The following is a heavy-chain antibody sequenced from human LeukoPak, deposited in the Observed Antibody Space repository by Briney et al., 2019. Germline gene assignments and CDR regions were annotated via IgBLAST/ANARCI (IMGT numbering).Heavy chain of an antibody. CDR3: AKHGSGRYFDY. J-gene: IGHJ4*02. CDR1: GFTFSTYT. D-gene: IGHD6-19*01. Sequence: PGGSLRLSCAASGFTFSTYTMNWVRQAPGKGLEWVSSISSSSTYIYYADSMKGRFTISRDNSKNTLYLQMNSLRAEDTAVYYCAKHGSGRYFDYWGQGTLVTVSS. V-gene: IGHV3-21*04. CDR2: ISSSSTYI.